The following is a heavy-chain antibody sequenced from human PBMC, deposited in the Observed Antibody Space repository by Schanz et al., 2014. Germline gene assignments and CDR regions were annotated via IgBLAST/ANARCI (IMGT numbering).Heavy chain of an antibody. V-gene: IGHV1-69*02. D-gene: IGHD4-17*01. CDR1: GGTFSSYT. J-gene: IGHJ4*02. CDR3: ARGYGDSPTDF. CDR2: IIPVLAIA. Sequence: QVQLVQSGAEVKKPGSLVKVSCTASGGTFSSYTISWIRQAPGQGLEWMGRIIPVLAIADYAQKFQGRVTITADKSTSTASMELSSLRSEDTAVYYCARGYGDSPTDFWGQGTLVTVSS.